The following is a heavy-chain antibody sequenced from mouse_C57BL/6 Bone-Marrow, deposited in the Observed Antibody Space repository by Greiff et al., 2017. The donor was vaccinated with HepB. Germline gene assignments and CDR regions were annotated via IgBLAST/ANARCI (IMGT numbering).Heavy chain of an antibody. CDR3: ARRVDYYAMDY. J-gene: IGHJ4*01. CDR1: GYTFTDHT. CDR2: IYPRDGST. D-gene: IGHD1-1*01. V-gene: IGHV1-78*01. Sequence: VQLQQSGSELRSPGSSASVKISCKVSGYTFTDHTIHWMKQRPEQGLEWIGYIYPRDGSTKYNEKFKGKATLTADKSSSTAYMQLNSLTSEDSAVYFCARRVDYYAMDYWGQGTSVTVSS.